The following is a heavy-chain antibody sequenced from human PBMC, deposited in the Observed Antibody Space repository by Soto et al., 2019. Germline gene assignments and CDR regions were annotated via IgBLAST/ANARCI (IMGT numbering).Heavy chain of an antibody. CDR2: ISSSSSTI. D-gene: IGHD2-21*02. J-gene: IGHJ4*02. Sequence: GGSLRLSCAVSGFTFSSYSLSWVRQAPGKGLEWVSYISSSSSTIFYAYAVKGRFTISRDNAKNSLYLQMNSLRAEDTAVYYCAGAVTAPGFDYWGQGTLVTVSS. CDR3: AGAVTAPGFDY. V-gene: IGHV3-48*01. CDR1: GFTFSSYS.